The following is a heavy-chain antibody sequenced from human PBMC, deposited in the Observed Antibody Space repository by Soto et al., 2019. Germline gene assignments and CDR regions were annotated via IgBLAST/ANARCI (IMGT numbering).Heavy chain of an antibody. CDR2: IYSGGST. V-gene: IGHV3-53*01. D-gene: IGHD1-26*01. Sequence: PGRSLRLSCASSVFTVISNYMSWVRQAPGKGLEWVSVIYSGGSTYYADSVKGRFTISRDNSKNTLYLQMNSLRAEDTAVYYCARDWVIGGATKSAFDIWGQGTMVTVSS. CDR1: VFTVISNY. J-gene: IGHJ3*02. CDR3: ARDWVIGGATKSAFDI.